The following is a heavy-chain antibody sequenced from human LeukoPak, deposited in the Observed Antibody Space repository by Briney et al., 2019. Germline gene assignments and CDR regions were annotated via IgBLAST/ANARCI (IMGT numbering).Heavy chain of an antibody. J-gene: IGHJ3*02. V-gene: IGHV3-30*18. CDR2: ISYDGSNK. CDR1: GFTFSSYG. CDR3: AKEDYVSAFDI. D-gene: IGHD4-17*01. Sequence: GRSLRLSCAASGFTFSSYGMHWVRQAPGKGLEWVAVISYDGSNKYYADSVKGRFTISRDNSKNTLYLQMNSLRAEDTAVYYCAKEDYVSAFDIWGQGTTVTVSS.